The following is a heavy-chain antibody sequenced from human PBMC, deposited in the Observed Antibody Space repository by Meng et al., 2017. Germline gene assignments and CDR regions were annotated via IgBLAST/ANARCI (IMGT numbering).Heavy chain of an antibody. Sequence: ASVKVSCKASGYTFTGYYMHWVRQAPRQGLEWMGWINPNSGGTNYAQKFQGRVTMTRDTSISTAYMELSRLRSDDTAVYYCARYSGYDVSNLDYWGQGTLVTVSS. D-gene: IGHD5-12*01. CDR1: GYTFTGYY. J-gene: IGHJ4*02. CDR3: ARYSGYDVSNLDY. CDR2: INPNSGGT. V-gene: IGHV1-2*02.